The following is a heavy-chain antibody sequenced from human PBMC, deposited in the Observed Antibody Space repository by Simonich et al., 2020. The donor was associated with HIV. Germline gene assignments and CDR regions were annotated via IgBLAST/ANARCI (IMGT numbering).Heavy chain of an antibody. Sequence: QVQLVQSGAEAKKPGASVKVSCKASGYTFIDYYIHWVRQAPGQGPEWMGGPNHNRCDTMNAQKFQGSVTMTRDTSISTTYMELSSLGSDDTAVYFCTRGPSHGAFDIWGQGTMVTVSS. V-gene: IGHV1-2*02. CDR2: PNHNRCDT. CDR1: GYTFIDYY. CDR3: TRGPSHGAFDI. J-gene: IGHJ3*02.